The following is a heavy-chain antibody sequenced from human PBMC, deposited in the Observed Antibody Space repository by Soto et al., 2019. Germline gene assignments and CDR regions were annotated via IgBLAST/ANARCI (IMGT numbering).Heavy chain of an antibody. CDR1: GFTFNNKW. V-gene: IGHV3-74*01. J-gene: IGHJ4*01. D-gene: IGHD1-26*01. Sequence: DVQLVESGGGLVRPGESLRLSCTASGFTFNNKWMNWVRQAPGKGLVWLSRIDGAAATTNYADSVKGRFTISRDNAKNIVFLHVNGLTDEDTAVYYCARGGAMGVDYWGHGTLVTVSS. CDR3: ARGGAMGVDY. CDR2: IDGAAATT.